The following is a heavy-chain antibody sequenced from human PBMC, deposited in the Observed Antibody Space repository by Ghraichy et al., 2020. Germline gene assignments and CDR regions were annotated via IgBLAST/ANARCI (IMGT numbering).Heavy chain of an antibody. CDR1: GFTISDYY. D-gene: IGHD2-15*01. CDR2: SSYNGKTK. J-gene: IGHJ4*02. CDR3: TTRWGMVAPYFDF. V-gene: IGHV3-11*01. Sequence: GGSLRLSCAASGFTISDYYMSWIRQAPGKGLEWISDSSYNGKTKDYADSVKGRFTASRDNAENSLFLQMNNLRAEDTAVYYCTTRWGMVAPYFDFWGQGALVTVSS.